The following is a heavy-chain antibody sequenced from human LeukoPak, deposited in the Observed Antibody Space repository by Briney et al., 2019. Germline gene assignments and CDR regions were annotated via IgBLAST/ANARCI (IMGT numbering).Heavy chain of an antibody. CDR3: TRDPRRLDY. V-gene: IGHV3-66*01. J-gene: IGHJ4*02. CDR1: GFTVSSNY. Sequence: GGSLRLSCAASGFTVSSNYMSWVRQAPGKGLEWVSIIYSDGSTYYADSAKGRISISRGNAKNSLNLQMNSLRAEDTAVYYCTRDPRRLDYWGQGTLVTVSS. CDR2: IYSDGST.